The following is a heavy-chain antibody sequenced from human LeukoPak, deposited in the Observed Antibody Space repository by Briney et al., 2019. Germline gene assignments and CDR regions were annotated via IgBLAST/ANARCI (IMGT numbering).Heavy chain of an antibody. Sequence: GASVTVSCKASGGTFRSYAISWVRQAPGQGLEWMGGIIPIFGTANYAQKFQGRVTITADEPKSTAYMELSSLRSEDTAVYYCASDDYGDYLHWFDPWGQGTLVSVSS. CDR3: ASDDYGDYLHWFDP. CDR2: IIPIFGTA. V-gene: IGHV1-69*01. CDR1: GGTFRSYA. D-gene: IGHD4-17*01. J-gene: IGHJ5*02.